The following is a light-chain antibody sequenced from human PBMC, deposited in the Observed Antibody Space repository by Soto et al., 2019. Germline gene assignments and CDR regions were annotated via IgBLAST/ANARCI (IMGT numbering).Light chain of an antibody. CDR3: QQYNTHSGT. Sequence: DIQMTQSPSTLSASLGDRVTITCRASQTVNAWLAWYQHKPGKAPKPLIYDASSLESGVPARFSGSGSGTEFILTISSLQHDDVGTYYCQQYNTHSGTFGQGTKV. CDR2: DAS. V-gene: IGKV1-5*01. CDR1: QTVNAW. J-gene: IGKJ1*01.